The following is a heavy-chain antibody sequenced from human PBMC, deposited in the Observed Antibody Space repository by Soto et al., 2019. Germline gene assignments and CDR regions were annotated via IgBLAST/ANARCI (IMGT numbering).Heavy chain of an antibody. CDR2: IYYSWST. CDR3: ARGKRQDITMVRGVIITSSKPNYYGMDV. CDR1: GGSISSGGYY. Sequence: SETLSLTCTVSGGSISSGGYYWSWIRQHPGKVLEWIGYIYYSWSTYYNPSLKSRVTISVDTSKNQFSLKLSSVTAADTAVYYCARGKRQDITMVRGVIITSSKPNYYGMDVWGQGTTVTVSS. J-gene: IGHJ6*02. V-gene: IGHV4-31*03. D-gene: IGHD3-10*01.